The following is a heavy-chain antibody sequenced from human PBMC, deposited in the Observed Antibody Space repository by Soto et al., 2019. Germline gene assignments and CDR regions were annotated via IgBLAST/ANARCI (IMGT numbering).Heavy chain of an antibody. J-gene: IGHJ3*02. V-gene: IGHV4-30-2*01. CDR2: IYHSGST. Sequence: TLSLTCAVSGGPISSGGYSWSWIRQPPGKGLEWIGYIYHSGSTYYNPSLKSRVTISVDRSKNQFSLKLSSVTAADTAVYYCARGGVYYYDSSGYYPDAFDIWGQGTMVTVS. CDR1: GGPISSGGYS. D-gene: IGHD3-22*01. CDR3: ARGGVYYYDSSGYYPDAFDI.